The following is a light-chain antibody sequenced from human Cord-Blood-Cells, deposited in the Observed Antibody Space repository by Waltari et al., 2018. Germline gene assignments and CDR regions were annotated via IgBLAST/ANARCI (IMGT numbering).Light chain of an antibody. V-gene: IGLV2-11*01. J-gene: IGLJ3*02. CDR3: CSYAGSYTRV. CDR2: DVS. Sequence: QSALTQPRSVSGSPGQSVTIPCTGTSTDVGGYNYVSWHQYHPGQSPKLRVYDVSKRPSGVPDRFSGSKSGNTSSLTISGLQAEDEADYYCCSYAGSYTRVFGGGTKLTVL. CDR1: STDVGGYNY.